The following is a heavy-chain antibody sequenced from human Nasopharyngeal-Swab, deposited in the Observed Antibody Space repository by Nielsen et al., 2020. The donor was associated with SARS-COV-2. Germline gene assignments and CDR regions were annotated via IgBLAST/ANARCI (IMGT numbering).Heavy chain of an antibody. D-gene: IGHD6-19*01. CDR2: ISGSGGST. J-gene: IGHJ4*02. CDR3: AKLPSRIAVAGTSYFDY. CDR1: GFTFSTYA. V-gene: IGHV3-23*01. Sequence: ETLSLTCAASGFTFSTYAMSWVRQAPGKGLEWVSTISGSGGSTYYADSVKGRFTISRDNSTNTLYLQMNSLRAEDTAMYDCAKLPSRIAVAGTSYFDYWGRGTLVAVSS.